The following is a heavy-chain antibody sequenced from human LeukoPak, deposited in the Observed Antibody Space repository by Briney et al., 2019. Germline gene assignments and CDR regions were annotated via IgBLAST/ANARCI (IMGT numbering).Heavy chain of an antibody. J-gene: IGHJ6*02. CDR3: ARDIAVAGTPSDYYYGMDV. CDR2: INPNSGGT. Sequence: GASVKVSCKASGYTFTGYYMHWVRQAPGQGLEWMGWINPNSGGTSYAQKFQGRVTMTRDTSTSTVYMELSSLRSEDTAVYYCARDIAVAGTPSDYYYGMDVWGQGTTVTVSS. CDR1: GYTFTGYY. V-gene: IGHV1-2*02. D-gene: IGHD6-19*01.